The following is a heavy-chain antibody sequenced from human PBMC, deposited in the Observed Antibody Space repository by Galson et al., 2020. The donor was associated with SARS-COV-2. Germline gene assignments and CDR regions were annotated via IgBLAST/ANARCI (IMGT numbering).Heavy chain of an antibody. CDR1: GGSVTSDSHY. CDR2: MFYAGST. Sequence: AQASETLSLTGSVSGGSVTSDSHYWGGVRQPPGKGREWIVTMFYAGSTYYNPSLKSRVTISVDTSKNQFSLQLTSLTAADAGVYYCGAVMGGRDAPFDVWGQGTRVTVSS. V-gene: IGHV4-39*07. D-gene: IGHD1-26*01. CDR3: GAVMGGRDAPFDV. J-gene: IGHJ3*01.